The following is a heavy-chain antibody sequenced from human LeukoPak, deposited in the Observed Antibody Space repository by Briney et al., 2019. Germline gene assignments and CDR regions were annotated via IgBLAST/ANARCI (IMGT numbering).Heavy chain of an antibody. D-gene: IGHD3-22*01. CDR3: AKCEQLYYYDGSGPLGY. CDR2: ISGSGGST. J-gene: IGHJ4*02. CDR1: GFTFNSYG. V-gene: IGHV3-23*01. Sequence: GGTLRLSCAASGFTFNSYGMSWVRQAPGKGLEWVSDISGSGGSTYYADSVKGRFTISRDNSKNTLYLQMNSLRAEDTAVYYCAKCEQLYYYDGSGPLGYWGQGTLVTVSS.